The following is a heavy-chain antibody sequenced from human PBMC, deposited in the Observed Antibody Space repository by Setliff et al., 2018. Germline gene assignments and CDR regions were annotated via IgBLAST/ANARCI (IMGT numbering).Heavy chain of an antibody. D-gene: IGHD1-26*01. V-gene: IGHV3-23*01. CDR2: ISASGDTT. CDR3: CSGSYLFVY. Sequence: GESLTMSCAASGYTSSSYAMTWVRQAPGKGLEWVSIISASGDTTYYADSVKGRFTISRDNSKNTLYLQMNSLRAEDTAVYYCCSGSYLFVYWGQGSLVTVSS. J-gene: IGHJ4*02. CDR1: GYTSSSYA.